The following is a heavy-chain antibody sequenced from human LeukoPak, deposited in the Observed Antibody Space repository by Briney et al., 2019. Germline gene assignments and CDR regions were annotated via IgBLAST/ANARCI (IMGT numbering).Heavy chain of an antibody. Sequence: PSETLSLTCTVSGGSISSGDYYWSWIRQPPGEGLEWIGYIYYSGSTYYNPSLKSRVTISVDTSKNQFSLKLSSVTAADTAVYYCARVKVQQLAPYFDYWGQGTLVTVSS. CDR3: ARVKVQQLAPYFDY. V-gene: IGHV4-30-4*01. D-gene: IGHD6-13*01. J-gene: IGHJ4*02. CDR1: GGSISSGDYY. CDR2: IYYSGST.